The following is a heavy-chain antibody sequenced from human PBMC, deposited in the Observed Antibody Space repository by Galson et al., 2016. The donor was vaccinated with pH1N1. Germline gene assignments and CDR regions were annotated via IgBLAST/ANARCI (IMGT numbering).Heavy chain of an antibody. CDR3: AKERAVAGIDQYFEH. V-gene: IGHV3-30*18. D-gene: IGHD6-19*01. CDR1: GFTFSNYG. Sequence: SLRLSCAASGFTFSNYGIHWVRQAPGKGLEWVAVVSFDGGDKYYSDSVKGRFIISRDDSKNTVYLRMNSLRPDDTAVYYCAKERAVAGIDQYFEHWGQGTLVSVST. CDR2: VSFDGGDK. J-gene: IGHJ1*01.